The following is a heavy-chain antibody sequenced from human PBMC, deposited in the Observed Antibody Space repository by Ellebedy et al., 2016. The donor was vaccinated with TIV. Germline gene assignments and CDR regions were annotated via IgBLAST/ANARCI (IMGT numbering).Heavy chain of an antibody. CDR1: GGSIKSGGYY. V-gene: IGHV4-31*03. J-gene: IGHJ5*02. Sequence: MPSETLSLTCKVSGGSIKSGGYYWSWIRQHPGKGLEWIGYIYYSGSTYYNPSLKSRVTISVDTSKNQFSLKLSSVTAADTAVYYCARAVLWFGEFPAPWGQGTLVTVSS. CDR2: IYYSGST. CDR3: ARAVLWFGEFPAP. D-gene: IGHD3-10*01.